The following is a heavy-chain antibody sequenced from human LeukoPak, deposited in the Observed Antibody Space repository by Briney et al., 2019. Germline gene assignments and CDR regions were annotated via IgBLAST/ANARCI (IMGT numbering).Heavy chain of an antibody. J-gene: IGHJ4*02. D-gene: IGHD3-10*01. CDR3: ARRQYTFYGSGSYYSVQTFDY. V-gene: IGHV4-34*01. Sequence: PSETLSLTCAVYGGSFSGCYWSWIRQPPGKGLEWIGEINHSGSTNYNPSLKSRVTISADTSQNQFSLKLSSVNAANTAVYYCARRQYTFYGSGSYYSVQTFDYWGQGTLVTVSS. CDR1: GGSFSGCY. CDR2: INHSGST.